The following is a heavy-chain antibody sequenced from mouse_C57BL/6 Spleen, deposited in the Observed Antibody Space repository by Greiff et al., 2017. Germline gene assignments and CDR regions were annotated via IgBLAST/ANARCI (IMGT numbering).Heavy chain of an antibody. V-gene: IGHV1-64*01. CDR2: IHPNSGST. CDR1: GYTFTSYW. Sequence: QVQLQQPGAELVKPGASVKLSCKASGYTFTSYWMHWVKQRPGQGLEWIGMIHPNSGSTNYNEKFKSKATLTVDKSSSTAYMQLSSLTSEDSAVYYCAREGDYDGPFLYWGQGTLVTVSA. D-gene: IGHD2-4*01. CDR3: AREGDYDGPFLY. J-gene: IGHJ3*01.